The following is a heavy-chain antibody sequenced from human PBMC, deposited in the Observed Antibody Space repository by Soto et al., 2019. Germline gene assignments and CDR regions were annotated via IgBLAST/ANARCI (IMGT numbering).Heavy chain of an antibody. CDR3: ATEAYTTGWFDA. CDR1: GFSFESYL. V-gene: IGHV3-21*01. CDR2: IGATSI. J-gene: IGHJ5*02. Sequence: EVQLVESGGGLVKPGGSLRLSCAASGFSFESYLMNWVRQAPGKGLEWAAVIGATSIYYADSVKGRFTVSRDNAKNSLYLQVSSLRVEDTAVYYCATEAYTTGWFDAWGQGTLVTVSS. D-gene: IGHD3-16*01.